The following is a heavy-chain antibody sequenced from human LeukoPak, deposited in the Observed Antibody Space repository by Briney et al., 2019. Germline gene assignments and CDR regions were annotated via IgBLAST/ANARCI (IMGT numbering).Heavy chain of an antibody. V-gene: IGHV1-18*01. CDR3: ARDGDWGRYDH. J-gene: IGHJ4*02. Sequence: ASVKVSCKASGYTFTSYHITWVRQAPGQGLEWMGWISGYNGNTNYAQKFQGRVSMTTDTSTSTAYMELRSLRSDDTAVYFCARDGDWGRYDHWGQGTLVIVSS. CDR2: ISGYNGNT. CDR1: GYTFTSYH. D-gene: IGHD7-27*01.